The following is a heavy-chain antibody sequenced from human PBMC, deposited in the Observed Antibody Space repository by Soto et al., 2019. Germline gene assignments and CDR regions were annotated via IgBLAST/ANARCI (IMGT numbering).Heavy chain of an antibody. D-gene: IGHD5-12*01. J-gene: IGHJ4*02. Sequence: GGSLRLSCAASGFTFSSYSMNWVRQAPGKGLEWVSFISSSSSYIYYADSVKGRFTISRDNAKNSLYLQMNSLRAEDTAVYYCARAEGYADMAFDYWGQGTLVTVSS. CDR3: ARAEGYADMAFDY. CDR2: ISSSSSYI. CDR1: GFTFSSYS. V-gene: IGHV3-21*01.